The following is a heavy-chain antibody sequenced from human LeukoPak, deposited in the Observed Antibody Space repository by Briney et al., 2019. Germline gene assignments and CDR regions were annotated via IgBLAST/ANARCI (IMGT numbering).Heavy chain of an antibody. V-gene: IGHV4-4*07. D-gene: IGHD2-8*02. Sequence: KPSETLSLTCTVSGGSISSYYWSWIRQPAGKGLEWIGRIYSSGSTNYNPSLKSRVTMSVDASKSQFSLRLSSVTAADTAVYYCARTEKLLYFDYWGQGILVTVSS. CDR3: ARTEKLLYFDY. J-gene: IGHJ4*02. CDR1: GGSISSYY. CDR2: IYSSGST.